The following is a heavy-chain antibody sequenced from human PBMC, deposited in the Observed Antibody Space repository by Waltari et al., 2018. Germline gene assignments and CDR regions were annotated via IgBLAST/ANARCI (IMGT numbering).Heavy chain of an antibody. V-gene: IGHV3-48*04. D-gene: IGHD2-2*01. CDR3: ARDSLSVVVPAAYYYYYYYMDV. CDR1: GFTFSSYS. Sequence: EVQLVESGGGLVQPGGSLRLSCAASGFTFSSYSMNWVRQAPGKGLEWVSYISSSSTIYYADSVKGRFTISRDNAKNSLYLQMNSLRAEDTAVYYCARDSLSVVVPAAYYYYYYYMDVWGKGTTVTVSS. CDR2: ISSSSTI. J-gene: IGHJ6*03.